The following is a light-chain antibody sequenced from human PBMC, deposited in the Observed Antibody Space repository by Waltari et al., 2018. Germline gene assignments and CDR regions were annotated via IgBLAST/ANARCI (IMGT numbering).Light chain of an antibody. V-gene: IGLV1-44*01. CDR3: AAWDDSLNGPV. Sequence: QSVLTQPPPASGTPGQRVIISCSGSSSNIGSNTVNWYQQLPGTAPKLLIYSNDERPSGVPDRFSGSNSGTSASLAISGLQSEDEADYYCAAWDDSLNGPVFGGGTKLTVL. CDR2: SND. CDR1: SSNIGSNT. J-gene: IGLJ3*02.